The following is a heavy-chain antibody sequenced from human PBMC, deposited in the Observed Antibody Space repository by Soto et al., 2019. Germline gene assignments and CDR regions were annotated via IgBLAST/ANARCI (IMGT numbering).Heavy chain of an antibody. CDR3: ARARAQLVLRYFSYYYGMDV. CDR2: INHSGST. J-gene: IGHJ6*02. V-gene: IGHV4-34*01. Sequence: SETLSLTCAVYGGSFSGYYWSWIRQPPGKGLEWIGEINHSGSTNYNPSLKSRVTISVDTSKNQFSLKLSSVTAADTAVYYCARARAQLVLRYFSYYYGMDVWGQGTTVTSP. D-gene: IGHD3-9*01. CDR1: GGSFSGYY.